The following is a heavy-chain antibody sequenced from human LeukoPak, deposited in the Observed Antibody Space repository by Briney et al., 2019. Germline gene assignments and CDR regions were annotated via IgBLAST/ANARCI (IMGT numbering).Heavy chain of an antibody. V-gene: IGHV4-59*01. CDR1: GDSISTYY. Sequence: SETLPLTCTVSGDSISTYYWSWIRQPPGKGLEWIAYIDYRGSTTYNPSLRSRVTISVDTSKNQFSLKLSSVTAADTAVYYCASPTAGNYWGQGILVTVSS. CDR2: IDYRGST. CDR3: ASPTAGNY. J-gene: IGHJ4*02. D-gene: IGHD5-18*01.